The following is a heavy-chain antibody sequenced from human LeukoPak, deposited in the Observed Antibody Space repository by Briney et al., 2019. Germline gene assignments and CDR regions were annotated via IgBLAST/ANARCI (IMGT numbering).Heavy chain of an antibody. D-gene: IGHD4-23*01. CDR3: ARDRRPSIYGGLDS. Sequence: GGSLRLSCAASGFTFSDYWMSWLRQPPGKGLEWVANIKQDGSEKYYVDSVKGRFTISRDNAKNSLYLQMNSLTAEDTAVYYCARDRRPSIYGGLDSWGQGTLVTVSS. J-gene: IGHJ5*02. CDR2: IKQDGSEK. V-gene: IGHV3-7*01. CDR1: GFTFSDYW.